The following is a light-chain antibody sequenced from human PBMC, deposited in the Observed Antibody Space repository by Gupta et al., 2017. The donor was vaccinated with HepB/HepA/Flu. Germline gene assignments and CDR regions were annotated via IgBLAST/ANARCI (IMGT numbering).Light chain of an antibody. CDR2: RAS. CDR3: QQYNNWPTWT. Sequence: EIVMTQSPDTLSASPGDRATLSCRASQTVLSNLAWYQHKPGQAPRLLIYRASIRATGIPDRFSGSGSGTDFTLTISSLQSEDFAVYYCQQYNNWPTWTFGQGTKVEIK. J-gene: IGKJ1*01. CDR1: QTVLSN. V-gene: IGKV3-15*01.